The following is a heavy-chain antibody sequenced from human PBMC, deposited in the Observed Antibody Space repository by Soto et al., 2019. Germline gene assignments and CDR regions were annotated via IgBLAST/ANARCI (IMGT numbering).Heavy chain of an antibody. CDR2: IYYSGST. D-gene: IGHD3-16*01. J-gene: IGHJ6*03. V-gene: IGHV4-39*01. CDR1: GGSISSSSYY. Sequence: SETLSLTCTVSGGSISSSSYYWGWIRQPPGKGLEWIGSIYYSGSTYYNPSLKSRVTISVDTSKNQFSLKLSSVTAADTAVYYCARRVLSAELYYYYYYMDVWGKGTTVTVSS. CDR3: ARRVLSAELYYYYYYMDV.